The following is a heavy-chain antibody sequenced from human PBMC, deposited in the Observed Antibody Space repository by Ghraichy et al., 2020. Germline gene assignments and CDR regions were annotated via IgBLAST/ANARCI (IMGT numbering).Heavy chain of an antibody. CDR3: ARDPFADSEDENWFDP. CDR2: ISSSSSYI. D-gene: IGHD1-26*01. J-gene: IGHJ5*02. Sequence: LSLTCAASGFTFSSYSMNWVRQAPGKGLEWVSSISSSSSYIYYADSVKGRFTISRDNAKNSLYLQMNSLRAEDTAVYYCARDPFADSEDENWFDPWGQGTLVTVSS. CDR1: GFTFSSYS. V-gene: IGHV3-21*01.